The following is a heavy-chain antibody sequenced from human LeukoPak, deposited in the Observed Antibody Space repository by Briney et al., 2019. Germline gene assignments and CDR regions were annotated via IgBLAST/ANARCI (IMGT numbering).Heavy chain of an antibody. CDR2: INWNGGST. D-gene: IGHD5-12*01. V-gene: IGHV3-20*04. Sequence: GGSLRLSCAASGFTFDDYGMSWVRQAPGKGLEWVSGINWNGGSTGYADSVKGRFTISRDNAKNSLYLQMNSLRAEDTALYYCAGDYHRYSGYDSFDYWGQGTLVTVSS. CDR1: GFTFDDYG. CDR3: AGDYHRYSGYDSFDY. J-gene: IGHJ4*02.